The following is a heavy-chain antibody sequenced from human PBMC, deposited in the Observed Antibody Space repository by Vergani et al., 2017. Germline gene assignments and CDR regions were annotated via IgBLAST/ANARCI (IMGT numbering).Heavy chain of an antibody. CDR2: ISYDGSNK. D-gene: IGHD6-6*01. J-gene: IGHJ4*02. CDR3: ARGAARLYYFDY. CDR1: GFTFSNYG. V-gene: IGHV3-30*03. Sequence: QVQLVESGGGVVQPGRSLRLSCAASGFTFSNYGMHWVRQAPGKGLEWVAFISYDGSNKYYTDSVKGRFTISRDNSKNTLYLQMGSLRAEDMAVYYCARGAARLYYFDYWGQGTLVTVSS.